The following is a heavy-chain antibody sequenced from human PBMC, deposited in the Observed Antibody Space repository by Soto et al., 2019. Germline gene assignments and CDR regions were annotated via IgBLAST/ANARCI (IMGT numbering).Heavy chain of an antibody. CDR3: ARFDSSGYYYDQDYYYGMDV. V-gene: IGHV3-33*01. CDR2: IWYDGSNK. D-gene: IGHD3-22*01. Sequence: GGSLRLSCAASGFTFSSYGMHWVRQAPGKGLEWVAVIWYDGSNKYYADSVKGRFTISRDNSKNTLYLQMNSLRAEGTAVYYCARFDSSGYYYDQDYYYGMDVWGQGTTVTVSS. J-gene: IGHJ6*02. CDR1: GFTFSSYG.